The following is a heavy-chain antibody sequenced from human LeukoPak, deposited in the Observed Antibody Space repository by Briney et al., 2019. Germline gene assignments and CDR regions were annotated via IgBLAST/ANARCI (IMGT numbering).Heavy chain of an antibody. V-gene: IGHV4-34*01. CDR2: INHSGST. Sequence: SETLSLTCAVYGGSFSGYYWSWIRQPPGKVLEWIGEINHSGSTNYNPSLKSRVTISVDTSKNQFSLKLSSVTAADTAVYYCARGGGPIPAAANWFDPWGQGTLVTVSS. CDR1: GGSFSGYY. D-gene: IGHD6-13*01. CDR3: ARGGGPIPAAANWFDP. J-gene: IGHJ5*02.